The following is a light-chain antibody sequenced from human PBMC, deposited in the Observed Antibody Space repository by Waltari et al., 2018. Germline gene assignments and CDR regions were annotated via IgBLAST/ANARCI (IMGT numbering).Light chain of an antibody. CDR3: QQSYVTPYT. J-gene: IGKJ2*01. V-gene: IGKV1-39*01. CDR1: QYFTNF. CDR2: AAS. Sequence: DIEMTQSPTSLSASVGDRVTITCRTSQYFTNFVNWYQQKPGKAPYLLFYAASSLQSGVPSRFSGDGSGSEFTLTISSLQPEDSATYYCQQSYVTPYTFGQGTKLEI.